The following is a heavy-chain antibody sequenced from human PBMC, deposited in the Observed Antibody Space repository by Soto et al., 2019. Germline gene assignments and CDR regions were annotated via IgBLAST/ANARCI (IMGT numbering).Heavy chain of an antibody. CDR3: SGGGRPGQIDWFDP. D-gene: IGHD2-21*01. V-gene: IGHV4-4*02. CDR1: GGSLSSCNW. Sequence: QVQLQESGPRLVKPSGTLSLTCAVYGGSLSSCNWWSWVRQPPGKGLEWIGEIYRYGSTSYNPSLKRRVNIAVDKSKKQISLKMTSLTAADAAVYFCSGGGRPGQIDWFDPWGQGILVTVSS. CDR2: IYRYGST. J-gene: IGHJ5*02.